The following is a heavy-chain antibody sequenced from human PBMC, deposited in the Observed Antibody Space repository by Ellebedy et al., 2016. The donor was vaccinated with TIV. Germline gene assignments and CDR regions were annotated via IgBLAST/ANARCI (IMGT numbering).Heavy chain of an antibody. J-gene: IGHJ6*02. CDR2: IYYSGST. D-gene: IGHD5-12*01. CDR3: AREVATPAYGMDV. Sequence: SETLSLTCAVYGGSFSGYYWSWIRQPPGKGLEWIGYIYYSGSTNYNPSLKSRVTISVDTSKNQFSLKLSSVTAADTAVYYCAREVATPAYGMDVWGQGTTVTVSS. CDR1: GGSFSGYY. V-gene: IGHV4-59*01.